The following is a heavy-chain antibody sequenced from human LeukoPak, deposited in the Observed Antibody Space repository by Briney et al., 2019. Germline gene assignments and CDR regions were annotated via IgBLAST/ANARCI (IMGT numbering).Heavy chain of an antibody. CDR1: GGSISSYY. V-gene: IGHV4-59*01. Sequence: PSETLSLTCTVSGGSISSYYWSWLRQPPGKGLEWIGYIYYSGSTNYNPSLKSRVTISVDTSKNQFSLKLSSVTAADTAVYYCARRRGLLMGDSFDYWGQGTLVTVSS. CDR3: ARRRGLLMGDSFDY. CDR2: IYYSGST. D-gene: IGHD2-21*02. J-gene: IGHJ4*02.